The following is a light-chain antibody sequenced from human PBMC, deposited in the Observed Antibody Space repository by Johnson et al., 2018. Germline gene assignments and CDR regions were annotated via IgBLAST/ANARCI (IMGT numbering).Light chain of an antibody. CDR2: ENN. CDR3: GTWDSSLSAGNV. J-gene: IGLJ1*01. Sequence: QSVLTQPPSVSAAPGQKVTISCSGSSSNIGNNYVSWYQQLPGTAPQLLIYENNKRPSGIPERFSGSKSGTSATLGITGLQTVDEADYYCGTWDSSLSAGNVFGTGTKVTVL. V-gene: IGLV1-51*02. CDR1: SSNIGNNY.